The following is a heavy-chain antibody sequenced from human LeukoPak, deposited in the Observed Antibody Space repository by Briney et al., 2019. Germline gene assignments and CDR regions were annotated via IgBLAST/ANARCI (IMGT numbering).Heavy chain of an antibody. V-gene: IGHV3-20*04. J-gene: IGHJ4*02. CDR3: AKYYYDSSGYYNYFDY. CDR2: INWNGGST. D-gene: IGHD3-22*01. Sequence: TGGSLRLSCAASGFTFDDYGMSWVRHAPGKGLEWVSGINWNGGSTGYADSVKGRFTISRDNSKNTLYLQMNSLRAEDTAVYYCAKYYYDSSGYYNYFDYWGQGTLVTVSS. CDR1: GFTFDDYG.